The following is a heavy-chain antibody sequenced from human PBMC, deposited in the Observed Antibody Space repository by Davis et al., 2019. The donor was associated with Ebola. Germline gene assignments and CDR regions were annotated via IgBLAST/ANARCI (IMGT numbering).Heavy chain of an antibody. CDR1: GYTFTDYH. V-gene: IGHV1-46*01. J-gene: IGHJ4*02. D-gene: IGHD3-16*01. CDR3: ARGHNYAYEY. CDR2: INPDDSST. Sequence: ASVKVSCKASGYTFTDYHMHWVRQAPGQGLEWMGIINPDDSSTSYSQNFQGRVTMTRDTSISTAYMELSRLTYDDTAVYFCARGHNYAYEYWGQGALVTVSS.